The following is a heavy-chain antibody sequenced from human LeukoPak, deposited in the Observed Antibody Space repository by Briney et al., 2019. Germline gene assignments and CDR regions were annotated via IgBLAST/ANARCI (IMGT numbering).Heavy chain of an antibody. Sequence: SETPSLTCTVSGGSISSYYWSWIRQPPGKGLEWIGYIYYSGSTNYNPSLKSRVTISVDTSKNQFSLKLSSVTAADTAVYYCARRAAGYEFDYWGQGTLVTVSS. D-gene: IGHD2-15*01. CDR1: GGSISSYY. CDR3: ARRAAGYEFDY. J-gene: IGHJ4*02. V-gene: IGHV4-59*01. CDR2: IYYSGST.